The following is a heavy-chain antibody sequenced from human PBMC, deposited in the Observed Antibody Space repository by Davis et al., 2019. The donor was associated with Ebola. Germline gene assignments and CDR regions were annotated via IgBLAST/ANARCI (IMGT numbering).Heavy chain of an antibody. CDR3: ASPEPDYYYGMDV. CDR1: GFTFSDYY. J-gene: IGHJ6*02. CDR2: ISSSGSTI. V-gene: IGHV3-11*01. Sequence: GGSLRLSCAASGFTFSDYYMSWIRQAPGKGLEWVSYISSSGSTIYYADSVKGRFTISRDNAKNSLYLQMNSLRAEDTAVYYCASPEPDYYYGMDVWGQGTTVTVSS. D-gene: IGHD1-14*01.